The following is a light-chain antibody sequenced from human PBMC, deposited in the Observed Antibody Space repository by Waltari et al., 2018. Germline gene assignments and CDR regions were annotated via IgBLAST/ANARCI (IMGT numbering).Light chain of an antibody. CDR2: GAS. J-gene: IGKJ2*01. Sequence: ARERVGKNFIAWYHQKPGQIPRLLIYGASSRATGIPDRFSGSGSGTDFNLIITRLEPEDSGVYFCQQCSSSIMYTFGQGTKLEI. CDR3: QQCSSSIMYT. CDR1: ERVGKNF. V-gene: IGKV3-20*01.